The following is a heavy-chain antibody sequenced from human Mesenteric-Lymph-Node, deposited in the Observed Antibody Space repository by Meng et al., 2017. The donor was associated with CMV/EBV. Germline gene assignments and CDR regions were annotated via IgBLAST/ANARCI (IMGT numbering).Heavy chain of an antibody. D-gene: IGHD6-13*01. J-gene: IGHJ4*02. CDR2: INSDGSST. CDR1: GFIFSNYW. Sequence: GSLRLSCAASGFIFSNYWMHWVRQAPGKGLVWVSRINSDGSSTSYADSVKGRFTVSRDNAKNSLYLQTNSMSAEYTAVYYCARVAAPDYWGLGTLVTVS. CDR3: ARVAAPDY. V-gene: IGHV3-74*01.